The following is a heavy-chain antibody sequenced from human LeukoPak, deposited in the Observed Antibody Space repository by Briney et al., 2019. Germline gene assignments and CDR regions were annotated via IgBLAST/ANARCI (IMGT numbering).Heavy chain of an antibody. J-gene: IGHJ3*02. Sequence: SETLSLTCTVSGDSISSSWWAWIRQPPGKGLEWIGYIYYSGTPTSYNPSLKSRVTISIDTSRNQFSLKLSSVTAADTAVYYCARDHPKTHEAARAFDIWGQGTMVTVSS. CDR3: ARDHPKTHEAARAFDI. CDR2: IYYSGTPT. V-gene: IGHV4-59*01. D-gene: IGHD6-25*01. CDR1: GDSISSSW.